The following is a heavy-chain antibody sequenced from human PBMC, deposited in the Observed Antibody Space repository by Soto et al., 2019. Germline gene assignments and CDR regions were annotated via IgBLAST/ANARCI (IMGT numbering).Heavy chain of an antibody. CDR1: GYTFSDHY. CDR2: IRNKANSYTT. V-gene: IGHV3-72*01. D-gene: IGHD2-2*01. CDR3: SRSSISSTPYFFDY. J-gene: IGHJ4*02. Sequence: GGSLRLSCAGSGYTFSDHYMDWVRQAPGKGLEWVGRIRNKANSYTTEYAASVKGRFTISRDDSKNSMYLKMNSLKTEDTAVYYCSRSSISSTPYFFDYWGQGTLVTVSS.